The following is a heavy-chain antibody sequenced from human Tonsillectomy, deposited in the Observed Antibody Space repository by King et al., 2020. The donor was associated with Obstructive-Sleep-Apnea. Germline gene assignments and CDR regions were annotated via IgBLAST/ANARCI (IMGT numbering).Heavy chain of an antibody. J-gene: IGHJ3*02. D-gene: IGHD3-22*01. CDR2: INHSGST. V-gene: IGHV4-34*01. CDR1: GGSFSGYY. Sequence: VQLQQWGAGLLKPSETLSLTCAVYGGSFSGYYWSWIRQPPGKGLEWIGEINHSGSTNYNPSLKSRVTISVDTSKNQFSLKLSSVTAADTAGYYCARWGPGDYYDSSGSADAFYIWGQGTMVTVSS. CDR3: ARWGPGDYYDSSGSADAFYI.